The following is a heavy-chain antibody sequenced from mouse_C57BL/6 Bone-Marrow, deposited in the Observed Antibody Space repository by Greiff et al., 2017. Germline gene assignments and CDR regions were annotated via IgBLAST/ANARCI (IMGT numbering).Heavy chain of an antibody. CDR3: AKDRKISLDSNYVDWYFDV. J-gene: IGHJ1*03. D-gene: IGHD2-5*01. CDR2: ILPGSGST. CDR1: GYTFTGYW. Sequence: QVQLQQSGAELMKPGASVKLSCKATGYTFTGYWIEWVKQRPGHGLEWIGEILPGSGSTYYNEKFKGKATFTADTSSNTAYMQLSSLTTEDSAIYYCAKDRKISLDSNYVDWYFDVWGTGTTVTVSS. V-gene: IGHV1-9*01.